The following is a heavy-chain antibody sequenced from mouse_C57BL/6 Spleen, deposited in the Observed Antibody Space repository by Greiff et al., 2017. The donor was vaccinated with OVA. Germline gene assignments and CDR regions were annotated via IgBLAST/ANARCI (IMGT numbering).Heavy chain of an antibody. CDR3: ARSTAGVATGARDY. D-gene: IGHD1-1*01. CDR1: GYTFTSYD. Sequence: VQGVESGPELVKPGASVKLSCKASGYTFTSYDINWVKQRPGQGLEWIGWIYPRDGSTKYNEKFKGKATLTVDTSSSTAYMELHSLTSEDSAVYFCARSTAGVATGARDYWGQGTSVTVSS. CDR2: IYPRDGST. J-gene: IGHJ4*01. V-gene: IGHV1-85*01.